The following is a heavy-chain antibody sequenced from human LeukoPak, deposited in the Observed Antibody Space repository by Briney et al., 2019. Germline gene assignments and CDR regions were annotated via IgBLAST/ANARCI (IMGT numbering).Heavy chain of an antibody. CDR2: MNPNSGNT. CDR3: ARAEYYDFWSGYYPSYYYYYGMDV. J-gene: IGHJ6*02. CDR1: GYTFTSYD. Sequence: ASVKVSCKASGYTFTSYDINWVRQATGQGLEWMGWMNPNSGNTGYAQKFQGRVTMTRNTSISTAYMELSSLRSEDTAVCYCARAEYYDFWSGYYPSYYYYYGMDVWGQGTTVTVSS. V-gene: IGHV1-8*01. D-gene: IGHD3-3*01.